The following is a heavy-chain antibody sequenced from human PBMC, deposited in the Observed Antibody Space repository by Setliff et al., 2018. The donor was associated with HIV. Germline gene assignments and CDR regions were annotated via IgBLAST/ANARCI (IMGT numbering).Heavy chain of an antibody. D-gene: IGHD3-10*01. J-gene: IGHJ4*02. CDR2: IYFSGHT. CDR1: GGSISSSNW. CDR3: ARVGYHGSGRYSFDY. V-gene: IGHV4-4*02. Sequence: SETLSLTCAVSGGSISSSNWWSWVRQPPGKGLEWIGEIYFSGHTNYNPSLKSRVTLSLDNSKNQFSLKLTSVTAADTAVYYCARVGYHGSGRYSFDYWGQGTLVTVSS.